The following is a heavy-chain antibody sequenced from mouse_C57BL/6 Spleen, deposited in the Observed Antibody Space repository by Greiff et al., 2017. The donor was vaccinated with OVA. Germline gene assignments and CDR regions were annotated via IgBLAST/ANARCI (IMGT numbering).Heavy chain of an antibody. V-gene: IGHV1-19*01. CDR3: ASGGVRWYFDV. D-gene: IGHD2-1*01. Sequence: EVQLQQSGPVLVKPGASVKMSCKASGYTFTDYYMNWVKQSHGKSLEWIGVINPYNGGTSYNQKFKGKATLTVDKSSSTAYMELNSLTSEDSAVYYCASGGVRWYFDVWGTGTTVTVSS. J-gene: IGHJ1*03. CDR1: GYTFTDYY. CDR2: INPYNGGT.